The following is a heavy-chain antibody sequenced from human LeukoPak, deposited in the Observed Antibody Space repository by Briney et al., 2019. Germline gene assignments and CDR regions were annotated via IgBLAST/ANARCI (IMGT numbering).Heavy chain of an antibody. V-gene: IGHV4-4*09. CDR2: IYTSGST. J-gene: IGHJ6*03. CDR1: GGSISSYY. D-gene: IGHD4-17*01. Sequence: SSETLSLTCTVSGGSISSYYWSWIRQPPGKGLEWIGYIYTSGSTNYNPSLKSRVTISVDTSKNQFSLKLSSVTAADTAVYYCARHSGLRVNYYYYYYMDVWGKGTTVTVSS. CDR3: ARHSGLRVNYYYYYYMDV.